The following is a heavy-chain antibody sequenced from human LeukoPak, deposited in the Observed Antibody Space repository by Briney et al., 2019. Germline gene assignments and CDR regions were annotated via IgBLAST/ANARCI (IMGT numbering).Heavy chain of an antibody. D-gene: IGHD3-10*01. V-gene: IGHV3-23*01. CDR2: IRGSGDRT. Sequence: GGSLRLSCAASGFTFSSYGMSWVRQAPGKGLEWVSAIRGSGDRTHYADSVKGRFTISRDNSKNTLYLQMNSLRAEDTAVYYCANLPLVRGVILAVVYWGQGTLVTVSS. J-gene: IGHJ4*02. CDR3: ANLPLVRGVILAVVY. CDR1: GFTFSSYG.